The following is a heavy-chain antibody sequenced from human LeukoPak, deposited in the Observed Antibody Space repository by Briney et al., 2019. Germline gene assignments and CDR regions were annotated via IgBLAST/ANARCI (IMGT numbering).Heavy chain of an antibody. CDR2: INPNSGGT. J-gene: IGHJ6*02. Sequence: ASVKVSCEASGYTFTGYYMHWVRQAPGQGLEWMGWINPNSGGTNYAQKFQGRVTMTRDTSISTAYMELSRLRSDDTAVYYCARDGYYDFWSGYYQAYYYYYGMDVWGQGTTVTVSS. V-gene: IGHV1-2*02. D-gene: IGHD3-3*01. CDR1: GYTFTGYY. CDR3: ARDGYYDFWSGYYQAYYYYYGMDV.